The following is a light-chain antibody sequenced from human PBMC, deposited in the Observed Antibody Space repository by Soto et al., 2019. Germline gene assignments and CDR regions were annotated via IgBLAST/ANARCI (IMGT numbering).Light chain of an antibody. CDR1: SSNIGAGYD. Sequence: QSVLTQPPSVSGAPGQTVTISCTGSSSNIGAGYDVHWYQQLPGTAPKLIIYGNSNRPSGVPDRFSGSKSGTSASLAITGLQADDADDYYSQYYDSSLSGLVFGGGTKVTVL. V-gene: IGLV1-40*01. J-gene: IGLJ3*02. CDR3: QYYDSSLSGLV. CDR2: GNS.